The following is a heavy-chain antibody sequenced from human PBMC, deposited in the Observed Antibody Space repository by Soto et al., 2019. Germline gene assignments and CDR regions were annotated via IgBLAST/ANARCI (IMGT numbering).Heavy chain of an antibody. CDR2: IGHTGRI. D-gene: IGHD4-4*01. V-gene: IGHV4-34*01. CDR1: GGAVSSGTYF. Sequence: QVLLQEWGAGLLKPSETLSLTCAVYGGAVSSGTYFWSWIRQPPGKGLEWIGAIGHTGRIHSNPSLKSRVTVSIDTSKNQFSLKMTSVTAADTALYYCARVERGTTTTVVDAFDIWGQGTLVTVSS. CDR3: ARVERGTTTTVVDAFDI. J-gene: IGHJ3*02.